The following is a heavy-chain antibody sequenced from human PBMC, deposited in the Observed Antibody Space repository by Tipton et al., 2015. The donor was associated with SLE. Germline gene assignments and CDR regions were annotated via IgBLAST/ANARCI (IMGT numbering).Heavy chain of an antibody. CDR1: GGSITNYY. V-gene: IGHV4-59*01. CDR2: VYYSGST. J-gene: IGHJ6*03. Sequence: TLSLTCTVSGGSITNYYWSWIRQLPGQRLESIGYVYYSGSTDYNPSLKSRVTISVDTSKNQFSLRLSSVTAADTAVYYCARYTAARIKDKGYYYYMDVWGKGTTVTVSS. CDR3: ARYTAARIKDKGYYYYMDV. D-gene: IGHD5-18*01.